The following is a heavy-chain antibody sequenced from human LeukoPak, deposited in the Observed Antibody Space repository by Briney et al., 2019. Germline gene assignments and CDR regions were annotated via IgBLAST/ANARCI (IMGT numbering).Heavy chain of an antibody. J-gene: IGHJ4*02. CDR2: INPNSGGT. V-gene: IGHV1-2*02. Sequence: ASVKVSCKASGYTFTGYYMHWVRQAPGQGLEWVGWINPNSGGTNYAQKFQGRVTMTRDTSISTAYMELSRLRSDDTAVYYCARAITKMFIDFDYWGQGTLVTVSS. D-gene: IGHD3-22*01. CDR3: ARAITKMFIDFDY. CDR1: GYTFTGYY.